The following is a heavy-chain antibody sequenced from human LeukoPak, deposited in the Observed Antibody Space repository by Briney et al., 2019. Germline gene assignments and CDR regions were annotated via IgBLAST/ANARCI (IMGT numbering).Heavy chain of an antibody. D-gene: IGHD1-26*01. CDR1: GFTFSSYG. CDR2: ISSNGGST. CDR3: ARGMGATTQALFDY. V-gene: IGHV3-64D*09. J-gene: IGHJ4*02. Sequence: GGSLRLSCSASGFTFSSYGMHWVRQAPGKGLEYVSAISSNGGSTYYADSVKGRFTISRDNSKNTLYLQMSSLRAEDTAVYYCARGMGATTQALFDYWGQGALVAVSS.